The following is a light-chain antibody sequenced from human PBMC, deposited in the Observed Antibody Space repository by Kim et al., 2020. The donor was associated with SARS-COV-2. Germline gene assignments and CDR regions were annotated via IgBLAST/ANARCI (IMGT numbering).Light chain of an antibody. V-gene: IGLV3-1*01. J-gene: IGLJ3*02. CDR3: QAWDSSTGV. CDR2: QDS. Sequence: SYELTQPPSVPVSPGQTASITCSGDKLGDKYACWYQQKPGQSPVLVIYQDSKRPSGIPERFSGSNSGNTATLTISGTQAMDEADYYCQAWDSSTGVFGGGTKLTVL. CDR1: KLGDKY.